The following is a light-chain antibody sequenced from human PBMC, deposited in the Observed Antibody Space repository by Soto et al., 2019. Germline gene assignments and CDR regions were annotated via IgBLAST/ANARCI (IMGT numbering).Light chain of an antibody. Sequence: DIQMTQSPSSVSASVGDRVTITCRASQGINNWLAWYQQKPGKAPELLIYAVSYLQSGVPSRFSGSGSGTDFTLTISSLQPEDFATYFCKQSSAFPFTFGGGTKVEIK. CDR3: KQSSAFPFT. J-gene: IGKJ4*01. CDR2: AVS. V-gene: IGKV1-12*01. CDR1: QGINNW.